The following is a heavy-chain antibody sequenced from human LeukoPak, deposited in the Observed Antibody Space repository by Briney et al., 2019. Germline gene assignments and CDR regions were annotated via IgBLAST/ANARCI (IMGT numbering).Heavy chain of an antibody. CDR1: GVTVSGSY. J-gene: IGHJ4*02. D-gene: IGHD1-26*01. CDR3: VRVRYSGSWFPVPKFDC. CDR2: IYTSGDT. V-gene: IGHV3-66*01. Sequence: GGPLRLSCAAYGVTVSGSYMSWVRQAPRKGLEWVSVIYTSGDTYYADSVKGRFTISRDSSKNTLYLQMNTLRTEDTAVYYCVRVRYSGSWFPVPKFDCWGQGTLVTVSS.